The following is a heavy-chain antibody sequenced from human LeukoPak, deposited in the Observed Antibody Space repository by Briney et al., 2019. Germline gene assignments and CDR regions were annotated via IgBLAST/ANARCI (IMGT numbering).Heavy chain of an antibody. Sequence: GSLRLSCAASGFIFSSYAMSWIRQPPGKGLEWIGEINHSGSTNYNPSLKSRVTISVDTSKNQFSLKLSSVTAADTAVYYCARRWGGYYDSSGYPWNVWGKGTTVTVSS. CDR2: INHSGST. CDR1: GFIFSSYA. J-gene: IGHJ6*04. D-gene: IGHD3-22*01. CDR3: ARRWGGYYDSSGYPWNV. V-gene: IGHV4-34*01.